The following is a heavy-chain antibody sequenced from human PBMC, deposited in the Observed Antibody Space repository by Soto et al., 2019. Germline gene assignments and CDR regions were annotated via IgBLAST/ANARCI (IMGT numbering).Heavy chain of an antibody. V-gene: IGHV1-58*01. CDR2: IVVGSGNT. Sequence: SVKVSCKASGFTFTSSAVQWVRQARGQRLEWIGWIVVGSGNTNYAQKFQERVTITRDMSTSTAYMELSSLRSEDTAVYYCAADPSSDYDFWSGYYQSFDYWGQGTLVTVSS. D-gene: IGHD3-3*01. J-gene: IGHJ4*02. CDR3: AADPSSDYDFWSGYYQSFDY. CDR1: GFTFTSSA.